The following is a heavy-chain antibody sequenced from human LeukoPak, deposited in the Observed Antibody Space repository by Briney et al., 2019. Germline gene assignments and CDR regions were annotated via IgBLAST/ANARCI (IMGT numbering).Heavy chain of an antibody. J-gene: IGHJ4*02. CDR1: GFTFGSYS. Sequence: GGSLRLSCAASGFTFGSYSMNWVRQAPGEGLEWVSSISSSSSYIYYADSVKGRFTISRDNSKNTLFLEMNSLRVEDTAVYYCAKGRGFRVWDPWDNWGQGTLITVSS. V-gene: IGHV3-21*04. CDR2: ISSSSSYI. CDR3: AKGRGFRVWDPWDN. D-gene: IGHD3-16*01.